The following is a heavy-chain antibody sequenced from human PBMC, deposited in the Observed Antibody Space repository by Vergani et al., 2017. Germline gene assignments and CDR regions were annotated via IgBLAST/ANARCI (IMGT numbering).Heavy chain of an antibody. Sequence: EVQLVESGGGIVQPGGSLRLSCVASGFSFRNDWMNWVRRTPGKGLERVGRINSTFDRGTTDYAADVKGRFAISSDDTKNTLFLQMNGLKTEYIGVYDYTPDPRYCGHGSLCWLRNHHYYGMDVWGQGTTVTVS. D-gene: IGHD1-14*01. CDR3: TPDPRYCGHGSLCWLRNHHYYGMDV. V-gene: IGHV3-15*07. CDR1: GFSFRNDW. CDR2: INSTFDRGTT. J-gene: IGHJ6*02.